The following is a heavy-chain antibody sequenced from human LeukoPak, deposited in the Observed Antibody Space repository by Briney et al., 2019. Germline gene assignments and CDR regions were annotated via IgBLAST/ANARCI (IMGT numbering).Heavy chain of an antibody. D-gene: IGHD3-22*01. CDR2: ISGGGGST. J-gene: IGHJ4*02. Sequence: GGSLRLSCAASGFTISSYAMSWVRPAPGNGLEWVSAISGGGGSTYYADSVKGRFTISRDNSKNTLYLQMNSLRAEDTAVYYCAKTYYYDSSGYYFFDYWGQGTLVTVSS. V-gene: IGHV3-23*01. CDR1: GFTISSYA. CDR3: AKTYYYDSSGYYFFDY.